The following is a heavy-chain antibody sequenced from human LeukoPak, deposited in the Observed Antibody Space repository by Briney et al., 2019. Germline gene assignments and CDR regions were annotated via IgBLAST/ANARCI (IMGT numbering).Heavy chain of an antibody. CDR3: ARNNGMDV. Sequence: PGGSLRLSCAASGFTFRSYNMNWVRQAPGKGLEWVSYISGSGNTIYYADSVKGRFTISKDNAKNSVYLQMNSLRAEDTALYHCARNNGMDVWGQGTTVIVSS. CDR2: ISGSGNTI. J-gene: IGHJ6*02. V-gene: IGHV3-48*03. CDR1: GFTFRSYN.